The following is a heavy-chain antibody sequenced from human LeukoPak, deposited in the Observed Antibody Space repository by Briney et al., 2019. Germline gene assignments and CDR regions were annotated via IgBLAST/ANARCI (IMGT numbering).Heavy chain of an antibody. CDR2: ISSSSSYI. D-gene: IGHD3-22*01. J-gene: IGHJ4*02. V-gene: IGHV3-21*01. CDR1: GFTFSSYS. CDR3: ARGARYYYDSSGYYYHDGY. Sequence: GGSLRLSCAASGFTFSSYSMNWVRQAPGKGLEWVSSISSSSSYIYYADSVKGRFTISRDNAKNSLYLQMNSLRAEDTAVYYCARGARYYYDSSGYYYHDGYWGQGTLVTVSS.